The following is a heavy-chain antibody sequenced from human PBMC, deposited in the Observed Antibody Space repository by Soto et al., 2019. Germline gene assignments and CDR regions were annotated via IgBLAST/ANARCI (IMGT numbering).Heavy chain of an antibody. V-gene: IGHV1-3*01. CDR1: GYTFTSYA. J-gene: IGHJ6*02. Sequence: ASVKVSCKASGYTFTSYAMHWVRQAPGQRLEWMGWINAGNGNTKYSQKFQGRVTITADESTSTAYMELSSLRSEDTAVYYCARTLAMVRGVTPPYYYYGMDVWGQGTTVTVSS. CDR3: ARTLAMVRGVTPPYYYYGMDV. CDR2: INAGNGNT. D-gene: IGHD3-10*01.